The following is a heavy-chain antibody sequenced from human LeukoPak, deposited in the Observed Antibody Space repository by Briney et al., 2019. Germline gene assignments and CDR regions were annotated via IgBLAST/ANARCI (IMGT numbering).Heavy chain of an antibody. CDR2: IYYSGST. Sequence: PSETLSLTCTVSGGSISSYYWSWIRQPPGKGLEWIGYIYYSGSTNYNPSLKSRVTISVDTSRNQFSLKLSSVTAADTAVYYCARVGQGRWLQYGYYFDYWGQGTLVTVSS. V-gene: IGHV4-59*01. J-gene: IGHJ4*02. CDR3: ARVGQGRWLQYGYYFDY. CDR1: GGSISSYY. D-gene: IGHD5-24*01.